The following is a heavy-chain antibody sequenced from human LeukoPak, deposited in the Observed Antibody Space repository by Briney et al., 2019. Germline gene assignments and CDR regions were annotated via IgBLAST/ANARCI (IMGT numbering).Heavy chain of an antibody. J-gene: IGHJ3*02. CDR2: ISSSSSTI. CDR3: ARDLRSGGPDAFDI. V-gene: IGHV3-48*01. Sequence: GGSLRLSCAASGFTFSSYSMNWVRQAPGKGLEWVSYISSSSSTIYYADPVKGRFTISRDNAKNSLYLQMNSLRAEDTAVYYCARDLRSGGPDAFDIWGQGTMVTVSS. D-gene: IGHD2-8*02. CDR1: GFTFSSYS.